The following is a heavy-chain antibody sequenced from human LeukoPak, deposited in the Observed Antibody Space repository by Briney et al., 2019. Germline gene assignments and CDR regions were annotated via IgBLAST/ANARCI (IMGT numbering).Heavy chain of an antibody. D-gene: IGHD4-17*01. CDR2: IYYSGSN. CDR1: GGPISIYY. V-gene: IGHV4-59*01. J-gene: IGHJ4*02. CDR3: ARVRNAVTPPYYFDY. Sequence: PSEPLSLICTLCGGPISIYYWSWIRPPRGKGLAWSGYIYYSGSNIYNASLKSRVTISVDTSKNQFSLKLSSVTAADTAVYYCARVRNAVTPPYYFDYWGQGTLVTVSS.